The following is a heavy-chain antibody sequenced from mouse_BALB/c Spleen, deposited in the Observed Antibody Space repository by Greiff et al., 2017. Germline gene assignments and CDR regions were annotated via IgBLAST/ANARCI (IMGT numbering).Heavy chain of an antibody. CDR3: TRVHDAEWFAY. D-gene: IGHD2-3*01. Sequence: EVQLLESGGGLVKPGGSLKLSCAASGFTFSSYTMNWVRQTPEKRLEWVATISSGGSYTYYTDSVKGRVTMPRDNATSTLYLQLSSLKSEDTAVYFCTRVHDAEWFAYWGQGTLVTVSA. CDR2: ISSGGSYT. V-gene: IGHV5-6-4*01. J-gene: IGHJ3*01. CDR1: GFTFSSYT.